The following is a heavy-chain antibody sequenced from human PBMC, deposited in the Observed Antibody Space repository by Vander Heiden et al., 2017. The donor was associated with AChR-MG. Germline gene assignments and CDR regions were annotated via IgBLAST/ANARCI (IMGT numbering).Heavy chain of an antibody. CDR1: GSPISSGYY. D-gene: IGHD3-10*01. CDR2: IYHSGST. V-gene: IGHV4-38-2*02. J-gene: IGHJ4*02. CDR3: AREGRGVQGVMF. Sequence: QVQLQESGPGLVKPSETLSLTCAVSGSPISSGYYWGWIRQPRGGGLGWIGSIYHSGSTYYNPSLKSRVTISVDTSKNQFSLKLSSVTAADTAVYYCAREGRGVQGVMFWGQGTLVTVSS.